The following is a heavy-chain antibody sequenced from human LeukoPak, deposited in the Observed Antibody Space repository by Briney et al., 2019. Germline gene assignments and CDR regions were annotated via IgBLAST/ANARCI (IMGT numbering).Heavy chain of an antibody. V-gene: IGHV4-34*01. D-gene: IGHD3-3*01. CDR2: INHSGST. CDR1: GGSFSGYY. Sequence: PSETLSLTCAVYGGSFSGYYWSWIHQPPGKGLEWIGEINHSGSTNYNPSLKSRVSISVDTSKNQFSLKLRSVTAGDTAVYYCARGQYYDFWRGYYEAPHYYYYINVWGKGTTVTVSS. J-gene: IGHJ6*03. CDR3: ARGQYYDFWRGYYEAPHYYYYINV.